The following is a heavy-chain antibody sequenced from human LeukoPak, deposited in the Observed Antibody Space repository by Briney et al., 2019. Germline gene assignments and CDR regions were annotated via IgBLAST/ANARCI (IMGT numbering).Heavy chain of an antibody. CDR2: LNHSGST. CDR3: ARKVGITIFGQRPLYYYYYMDV. CDR1: GGSFSGYY. V-gene: IGHV4-34*01. Sequence: SETLSLTCAVYGGSFSGYYWSWIRQPPGKGLEWIGELNHSGSTNYNPSLKSRVTISVDTSKNQFSLKLSSVTAADTAVYYCARKVGITIFGQRPLYYYYYMDVWGKGTTVTVSS. D-gene: IGHD3-3*01. J-gene: IGHJ6*03.